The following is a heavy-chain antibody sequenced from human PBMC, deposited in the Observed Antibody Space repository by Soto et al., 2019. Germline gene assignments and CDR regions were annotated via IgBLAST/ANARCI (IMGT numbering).Heavy chain of an antibody. V-gene: IGHV3-23*01. J-gene: IGHJ6*03. Sequence: EVQLLESGGGLVQPGGSLRLSCAASGFTFSTYAMSWVRQAPGKGLEWVSTITTSGGNTYYEDSVQGRFTISRDNSKNKRYLQMNSLRAEDTAVYYCAVRYCTNGVCYTNYYYYIDVWGKGTTVTVSS. CDR3: AVRYCTNGVCYTNYYYYIDV. D-gene: IGHD2-8*01. CDR2: ITTSGGNT. CDR1: GFTFSTYA.